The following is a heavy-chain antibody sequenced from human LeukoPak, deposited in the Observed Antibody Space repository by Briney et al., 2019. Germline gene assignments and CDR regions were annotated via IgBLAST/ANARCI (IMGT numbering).Heavy chain of an antibody. V-gene: IGHV4-59*01. Sequence: PSETLSLTCTVSGGSISSYYWSWIRQPPGKGLEWIGYIYYSGSTNYNPSLKSRVTISVDTSKNQFSLKLSSVTAADTAVYYCARAPGGYDILTGYQSLYPFDYWGQGTLVTVSS. CDR3: ARAPGGYDILTGYQSLYPFDY. CDR2: IYYSGST. J-gene: IGHJ4*02. D-gene: IGHD3-9*01. CDR1: GGSISSYY.